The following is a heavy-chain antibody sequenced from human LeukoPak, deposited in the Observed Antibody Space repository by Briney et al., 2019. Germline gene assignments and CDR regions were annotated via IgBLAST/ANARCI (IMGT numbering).Heavy chain of an antibody. CDR3: ARWESGYNYGQPFDY. D-gene: IGHD5-18*01. Sequence: GASVKVSCKASGYTFTSYGITWVRQAPGQGLEWMGWMSAYNGNTNYAQKLQGRVTMTTDTSTSTAYMELRSLRSDDTAVYYCARWESGYNYGQPFDYWGQGTLVTVSS. V-gene: IGHV1-18*01. CDR2: MSAYNGNT. J-gene: IGHJ4*02. CDR1: GYTFTSYG.